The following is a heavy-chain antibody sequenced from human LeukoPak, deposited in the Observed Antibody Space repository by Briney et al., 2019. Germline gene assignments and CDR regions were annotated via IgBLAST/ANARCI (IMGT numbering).Heavy chain of an antibody. CDR1: GFTFSSYA. CDR2: ISGSGGST. CDR3: AVIEAGVLRFLEWSKGAFDY. Sequence: GGSLRLSCAASGFTFSSYAMSWVRQAPGKGLEWVSAISGSGGSTYYADSVKGRFTISRDNSKNTLYLQMNSLRAEDTAVYCCAVIEAGVLRFLEWSKGAFDYWGQGTLVTVSS. J-gene: IGHJ4*02. V-gene: IGHV3-23*01. D-gene: IGHD3-3*01.